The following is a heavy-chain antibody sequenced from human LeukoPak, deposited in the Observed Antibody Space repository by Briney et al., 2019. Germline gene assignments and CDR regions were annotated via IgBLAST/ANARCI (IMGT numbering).Heavy chain of an antibody. CDR2: IYYSGST. CDR3: ARDASRDYGDYGLWFDP. J-gene: IGHJ5*02. CDR1: GGSISSHY. D-gene: IGHD4-17*01. V-gene: IGHV4-59*11. Sequence: SETLSLTCTVSGGSISSHYWSWIRQPPGKGLEWIGYIYYSGSTNYNPSLKSRVTISVDTSKNQFSLKLSSVTAADTAVYYCARDASRDYGDYGLWFDPWGQGTLVTVSS.